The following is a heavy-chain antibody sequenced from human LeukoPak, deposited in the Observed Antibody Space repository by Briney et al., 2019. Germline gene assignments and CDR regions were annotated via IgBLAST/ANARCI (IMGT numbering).Heavy chain of an antibody. CDR1: GGSISSGDYY. Sequence: SETLSLTCTVSGGSISSGDYYWSWIRQPPGKGLVWIGYIYYSGSTYYNPSLKSRVTISVDTSKNQFSLKLSSVTAADTAVYYCARDGGSGYYPLPLDYWGQGTLVTVSS. D-gene: IGHD3-22*01. J-gene: IGHJ4*02. V-gene: IGHV4-30-4*01. CDR3: ARDGGSGYYPLPLDY. CDR2: IYYSGST.